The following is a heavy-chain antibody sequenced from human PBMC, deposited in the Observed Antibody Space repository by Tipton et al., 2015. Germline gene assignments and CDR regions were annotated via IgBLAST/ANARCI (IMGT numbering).Heavy chain of an antibody. Sequence: GSLRLSCTGSGFTFSNYWMHWVRQAPGKGLVWVSRINSDGSSTSYADSVKGRFTISRDNAKNTLYLQMNSLRAEDTAVYYCASPGRRDAYNFLSYWGQGTLVTVSS. CDR3: ASPGRRDAYNFLSY. V-gene: IGHV3-74*01. J-gene: IGHJ4*02. CDR1: GFTFSNYW. CDR2: INSDGSST. D-gene: IGHD5-24*01.